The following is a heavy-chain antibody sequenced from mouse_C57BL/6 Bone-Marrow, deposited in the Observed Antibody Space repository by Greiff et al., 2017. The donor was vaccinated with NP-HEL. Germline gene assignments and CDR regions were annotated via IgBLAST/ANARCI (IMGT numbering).Heavy chain of an antibody. Sequence: QVQLQQPGAELVKPGASVKLSCKASGYTFTSYWMQWVKQRPGQGLEWIGEIDPSDSYTNYNQKFKGKATLTVDTSSSTAYMQLSSRTSEDSAVYYCARGPSYYYYGSSYWYFDVWGTGTTVTVSS. D-gene: IGHD1-1*01. CDR3: ARGPSYYYYGSSYWYFDV. J-gene: IGHJ1*03. V-gene: IGHV1-50*01. CDR2: IDPSDSYT. CDR1: GYTFTSYW.